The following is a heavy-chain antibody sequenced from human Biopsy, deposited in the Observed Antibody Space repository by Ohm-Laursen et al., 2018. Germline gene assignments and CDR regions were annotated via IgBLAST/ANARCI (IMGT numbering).Heavy chain of an antibody. J-gene: IGHJ2*01. V-gene: IGHV4-4*07. CDR1: GGSLSSYY. Sequence: SETLSLTCTVSGGSLSSYYWSWIRQPAGKGLEWIGRIYSSGSTNYNPSLKSRVTLSMDTSKRQFSLRLRSMTPADTAMYYCARDRGYYSDRTVPGYFDLWGRGTLVTVSS. CDR2: IYSSGST. CDR3: ARDRGYYSDRTVPGYFDL. D-gene: IGHD3-22*01.